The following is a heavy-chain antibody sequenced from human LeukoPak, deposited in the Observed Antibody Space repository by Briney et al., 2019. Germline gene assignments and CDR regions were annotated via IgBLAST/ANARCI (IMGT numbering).Heavy chain of an antibody. V-gene: IGHV3-48*02. Sequence: GGSLRLSCAASGFTFSSYSMNWVRQAPGKGLEWVSYISSSSSTIYYADSVKGRFTISRDNAKNSLYLQMNSLRDEDTAVYYCARVARVAXRITXXSHPDYWGQXXXXXVSS. J-gene: IGHJ4*02. CDR1: GFTFSSYS. CDR2: ISSSSSTI. D-gene: IGHD3-10*01. CDR3: ARVARVAXRITXXSHPDY.